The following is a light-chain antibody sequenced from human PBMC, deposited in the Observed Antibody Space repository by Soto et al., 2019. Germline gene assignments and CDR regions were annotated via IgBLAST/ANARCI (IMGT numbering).Light chain of an antibody. Sequence: PGDTATLSCRASQTITSNLAWYQQKPGQPPRLLIYDASTRATGLPARFSSSGSGTEFTLTISNLQSEDFAVYYCQQYSTWVTFGGGTQLEIE. CDR1: QTITSN. CDR3: QQYSTWVT. J-gene: IGKJ4*01. V-gene: IGKV3-15*01. CDR2: DAS.